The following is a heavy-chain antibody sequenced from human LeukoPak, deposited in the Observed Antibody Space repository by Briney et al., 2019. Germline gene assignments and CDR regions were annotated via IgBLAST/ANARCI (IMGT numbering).Heavy chain of an antibody. D-gene: IGHD6-19*01. CDR2: FYSGGHT. J-gene: IGHJ4*02. Sequence: PGGSLRLSCPASGFTVSTNYMSWVRQAPGKGLEWVSLFYSGGHTNYADSVKGRFTFSRDSSNNTLYLQMNSLRVEDTAVYYCARGEYGSGWYRDWGQGTLVTVSS. CDR1: GFTVSTNY. CDR3: ARGEYGSGWYRD. V-gene: IGHV3-53*01.